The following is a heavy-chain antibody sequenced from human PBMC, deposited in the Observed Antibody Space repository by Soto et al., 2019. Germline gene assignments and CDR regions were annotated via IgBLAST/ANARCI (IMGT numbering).Heavy chain of an antibody. J-gene: IGHJ4*02. V-gene: IGHV3-7*04. CDR3: ARELGYCSRSSCWSDD. CDR1: GFTFNNYW. D-gene: IGHD2-2*01. Sequence: EVQLVESGGGLVQPGGSLRLSCAASGFTFNNYWMTWVRQAPGKGLEWVANIKQDGSETYYVDSVEGRFTISRDNAKNSVYLQMNSLRVDDTAVYYCARELGYCSRSSCWSDDWGQGTLVTVSS. CDR2: IKQDGSET.